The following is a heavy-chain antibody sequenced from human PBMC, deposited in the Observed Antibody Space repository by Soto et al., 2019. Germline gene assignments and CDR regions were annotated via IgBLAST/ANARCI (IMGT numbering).Heavy chain of an antibody. V-gene: IGHV4-39*01. J-gene: IGHJ4*02. CDR3: AKHNTGITVAGYVSFDR. D-gene: IGHD6-19*01. CDR2: IYYSGSS. CDR1: GASISSTNYY. Sequence: PSETLSLTCTVSGASISSTNYYWDWLRQSPGEGLEWIGGIYYSGSSYYSPSLKSRVTISVDTSKNQFSLRLTSVTAADTALYYCAKHNTGITVAGYVSFDRWGQGTLVTVSS.